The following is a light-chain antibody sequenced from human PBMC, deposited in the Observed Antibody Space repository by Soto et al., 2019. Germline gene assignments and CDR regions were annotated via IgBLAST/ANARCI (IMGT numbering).Light chain of an antibody. CDR1: QTVRNNY. CDR3: QQFSSYPLT. CDR2: DAS. Sequence: EIVMTQSAATLSVSPGERLTLSCTASQTVRNNYLAWYQQKPGQAPRLLIYDASSRATGIPDRFSGGGSGTDFTLTISRLEPEDFAVYYCQQFSSYPLTFGGGTKVDIK. J-gene: IGKJ4*01. V-gene: IGKV3-20*01.